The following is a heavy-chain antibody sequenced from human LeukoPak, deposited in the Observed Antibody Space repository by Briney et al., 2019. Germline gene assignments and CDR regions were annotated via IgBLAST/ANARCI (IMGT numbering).Heavy chain of an antibody. J-gene: IGHJ6*03. CDR2: IIPIFGTA. D-gene: IGHD6-13*01. CDR3: ARDGRIAAAGPYYYYYMDV. V-gene: IGHV1-69*05. Sequence: GASVKVSCKASGGTFSSYAISWVRQAPGQGLEWMGRIIPIFGTANYAQKFQGRVTITTDESTSTAYMELSSPRSEDTAVYYCARDGRIAAAGPYYYYYMDVWGKGTTVTVSS. CDR1: GGTFSSYA.